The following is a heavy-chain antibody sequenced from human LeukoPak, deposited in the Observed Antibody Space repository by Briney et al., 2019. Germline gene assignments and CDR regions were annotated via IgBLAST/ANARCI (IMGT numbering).Heavy chain of an antibody. CDR3: AGVAGYCSSTSCYNYYYYGMDV. CDR2: IKHDGSEK. V-gene: IGHV3-7*01. CDR1: GFTFSSYW. Sequence: GGSLRLSCAASGFTFSSYWMSWVRQAPGKGLEWVANIKHDGSEKYYVDSVKGRFTISRDNAKNSLYLQTNSLRAEDTAVYYCAGVAGYCSSTSCYNYYYYGMDVWGQGTTVTVSS. D-gene: IGHD2-2*01. J-gene: IGHJ6*02.